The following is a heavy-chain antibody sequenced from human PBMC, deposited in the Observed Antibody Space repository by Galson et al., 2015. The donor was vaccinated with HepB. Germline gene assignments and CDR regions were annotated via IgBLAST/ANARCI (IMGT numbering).Heavy chain of an antibody. CDR1: GGTFSSYA. CDR2: IIPIFGTA. D-gene: IGHD1-14*01. J-gene: IGHJ4*02. Sequence: SVKVSCKASGGTFSSYAISWVRQAPGQGLEWMGGIIPIFGTANYAQKFQGRVTITADESTSTAYMELSSLRSEDTAVYYCARLRTGVRGFDYWGQGTLVTVSS. CDR3: ARLRTGVRGFDY. V-gene: IGHV1-69*13.